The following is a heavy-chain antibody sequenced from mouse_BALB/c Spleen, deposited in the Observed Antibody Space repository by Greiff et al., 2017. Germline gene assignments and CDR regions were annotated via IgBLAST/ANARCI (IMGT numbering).Heavy chain of an antibody. J-gene: IGHJ3*01. CDR1: GYTFTSYW. CDR2: IDPSDSYT. Sequence: VQLQQPGAELVKSGASVKLSCKASGYTFTSYWMHWVKQRPGLGLEWIGDIDPSDSYTNSNQKFKGKATLTVDKSSSTAYMLLSSLTSEDSAVYYCARGGLRGFAYWGQGTLVTVSA. D-gene: IGHD2-4*01. CDR3: ARGGLRGFAY. V-gene: IGHV1-69*02.